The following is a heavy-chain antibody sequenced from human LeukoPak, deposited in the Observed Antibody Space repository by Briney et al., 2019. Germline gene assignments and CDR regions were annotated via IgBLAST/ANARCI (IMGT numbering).Heavy chain of an antibody. Sequence: SETLSLTCTVSGGSVSTGTYYWSWIRQPPGKGLEWIGYIYYSGSAHYNPSLRSRVTISVDTSQNQFFLKLSSVTAADTAVYYCARDPVGGIPYGFDIWGQGTMVTVSS. J-gene: IGHJ3*02. CDR1: GGSVSTGTYY. D-gene: IGHD2-21*01. CDR2: IYYSGSA. CDR3: ARDPVGGIPYGFDI. V-gene: IGHV4-61*01.